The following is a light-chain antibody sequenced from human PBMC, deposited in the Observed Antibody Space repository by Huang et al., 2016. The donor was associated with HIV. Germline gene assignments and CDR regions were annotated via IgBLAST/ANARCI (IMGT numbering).Light chain of an antibody. Sequence: DIQMTQSPSSLSASVGARVTITCRASRVIDEYLAWYQQKPGRVPSLLIYGASILQSRVPSRFSGIGSGTNFTLTLASLQPDDVASYYCQKYNSVPRTFGQGTKVEI. V-gene: IGKV1-27*01. CDR1: RVIDEY. CDR3: QKYNSVPRT. CDR2: GAS. J-gene: IGKJ1*01.